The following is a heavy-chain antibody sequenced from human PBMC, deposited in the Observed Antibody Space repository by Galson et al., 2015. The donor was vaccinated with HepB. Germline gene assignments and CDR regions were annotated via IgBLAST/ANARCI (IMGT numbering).Heavy chain of an antibody. D-gene: IGHD3-22*01. V-gene: IGHV3-66*01. CDR1: GFIVSTNY. CDR3: ARGGPYYYDSTGFWYFDL. Sequence: SLRLSCAASGFIVSTNYMSWVRQAPGKGLEWVSVIYSGGTTYFADTVKGRFTISRDNAKNTLYLQMNSLRVEDTAVYYCARGGPYYYDSTGFWYFDLWGRGTLVTVSS. J-gene: IGHJ2*01. CDR2: IYSGGTT.